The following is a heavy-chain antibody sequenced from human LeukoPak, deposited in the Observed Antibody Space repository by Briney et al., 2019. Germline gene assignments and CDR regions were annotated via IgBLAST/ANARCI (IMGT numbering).Heavy chain of an antibody. J-gene: IGHJ4*02. CDR2: IKSKTDGGTT. CDR3: TTDPIVVVPAVLGDY. V-gene: IGHV3-15*01. CDR1: GFTFSNAW. Sequence: GGSERLSCAASGFTFSNAWMSWVRQAPGKGLEWVGRIKSKTDGGTTDYAAPVKGRFTISRDDSKNTLYLQMNSLKTEDTAVYYCTTDPIVVVPAVLGDYWGQGTLFTVSP. D-gene: IGHD2-2*01.